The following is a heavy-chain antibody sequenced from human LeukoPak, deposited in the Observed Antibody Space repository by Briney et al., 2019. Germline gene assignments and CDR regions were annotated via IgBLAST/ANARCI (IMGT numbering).Heavy chain of an antibody. J-gene: IGHJ4*02. Sequence: GGSLRLSCTAPGFTFSNYAMSWVRQAPGKGLEWVSTITGSGDSTYNADSVKGRFTISRDDSENTMNLQMNSLRAEDTAVYYCAKGGLWYGKNDHWGQGTLVTVSS. D-gene: IGHD6-13*01. CDR3: AKGGLWYGKNDH. V-gene: IGHV3-23*01. CDR1: GFTFSNYA. CDR2: ITGSGDST.